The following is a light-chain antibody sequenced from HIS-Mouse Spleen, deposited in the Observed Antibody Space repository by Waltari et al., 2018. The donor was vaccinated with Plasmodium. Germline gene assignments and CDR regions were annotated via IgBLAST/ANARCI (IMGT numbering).Light chain of an antibody. Sequence: SYELTQPPSVSVSPGQTARITCSGDALPKKYAYWYQQKSGQAHCLVIYEASKRPSGSPERFSGSSSGTMATLTISGAQVEDEADYYCYSTDSSGNHRVFGGGTKLTVL. V-gene: IGLV3-10*01. CDR3: YSTDSSGNHRV. CDR1: ALPKKY. J-gene: IGLJ3*02. CDR2: EAS.